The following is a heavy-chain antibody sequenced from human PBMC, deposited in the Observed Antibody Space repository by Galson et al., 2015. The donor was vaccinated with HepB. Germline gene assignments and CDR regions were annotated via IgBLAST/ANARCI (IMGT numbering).Heavy chain of an antibody. V-gene: IGHV1-69*04. CDR3: AREWGTAARLARAFDI. J-gene: IGHJ3*02. CDR2: IIPMFEIA. D-gene: IGHD6-6*01. CDR1: GGSFSSYI. Sequence: SVKVSCKASGGSFSSYIITWVRQAPGQGLEWMGRIIPMFEIANYAQKFQGRVTITADKSTNTAYMELSSLRSEDTAVYFCAREWGTAARLARAFDIWGRGTMVTVSS.